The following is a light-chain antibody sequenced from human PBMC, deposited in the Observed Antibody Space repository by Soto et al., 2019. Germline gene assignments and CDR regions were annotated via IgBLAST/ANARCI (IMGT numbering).Light chain of an antibody. CDR3: QQYGSSGT. V-gene: IGKV3-20*01. Sequence: EIVVTQSPATLSVSPGERATLYCRASQSLDSNLAWYQQKPGQAPRLLIYGASNRATGIPDRFSGSGSGTDFTLTISRLEPEDFAVYYCQQYGSSGTFGQGTKVDI. CDR1: QSLDSN. CDR2: GAS. J-gene: IGKJ1*01.